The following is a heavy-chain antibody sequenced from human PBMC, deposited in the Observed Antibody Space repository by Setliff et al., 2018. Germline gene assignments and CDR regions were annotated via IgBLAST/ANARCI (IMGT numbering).Heavy chain of an antibody. J-gene: IGHJ5*02. CDR2: IYHSGST. V-gene: IGHV4-34*01. D-gene: IGHD3-22*01. CDR1: GGSFSGFY. Sequence: SETLSLTCAVYGGSFSGFYWSWIRQPPGKGLELSGYIYHSGSTNYNPSLKSRVTISVDTSKNQFSLNLSSVTAADTAVYYCARTNYYDSSTYFNWFDPWGQGTLVTVSS. CDR3: ARTNYYDSSTYFNWFDP.